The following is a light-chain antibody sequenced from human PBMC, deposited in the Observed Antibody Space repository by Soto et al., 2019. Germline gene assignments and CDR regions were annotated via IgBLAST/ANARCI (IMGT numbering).Light chain of an antibody. CDR3: QQYYDTPT. CDR2: WAS. CDR1: QSVFYSSNNKNY. Sequence: DIVMTQSPDSLAVSLGERATINCKSSQSVFYSSNNKNYLAWYQQKPGQPPKLLIYWASTRESGVPDRFSGSGSGTDFTLTISSLQAEDVAVYYCQQYYDTPTFGPGTKVDIE. J-gene: IGKJ3*01. V-gene: IGKV4-1*01.